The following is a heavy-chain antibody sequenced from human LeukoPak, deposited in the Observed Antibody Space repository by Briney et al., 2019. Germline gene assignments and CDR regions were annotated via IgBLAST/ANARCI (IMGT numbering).Heavy chain of an antibody. Sequence: PGGSLRLSCAASGFTFSSYAMSWVRQAPGKGLEWVSAISVSGGDTYYADSVKGRFIISRDNSKNTLYMQMNSLRAEDTAIYYCAKVEVGYYFEYWGQGTLVTVSS. CDR1: GFTFSSYA. CDR2: ISVSGGDT. V-gene: IGHV3-23*01. D-gene: IGHD1-26*01. J-gene: IGHJ4*02. CDR3: AKVEVGYYFEY.